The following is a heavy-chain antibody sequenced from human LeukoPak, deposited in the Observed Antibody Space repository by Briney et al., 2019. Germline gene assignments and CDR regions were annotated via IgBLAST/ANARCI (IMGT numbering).Heavy chain of an antibody. Sequence: PGRSLRLSCAASGFTFSRYAMHWVRQAPGKGLEWVAVISYDGSNKYYVDSVKGRFTISRDNSKNTLYLQMNSLRVEDTAVYYCARVGYLSGNYYRLDDSWGQGTLVIVSS. CDR1: GFTFSRYA. V-gene: IGHV3-30*04. J-gene: IGHJ4*02. D-gene: IGHD1-26*01. CDR3: ARVGYLSGNYYRLDDS. CDR2: ISYDGSNK.